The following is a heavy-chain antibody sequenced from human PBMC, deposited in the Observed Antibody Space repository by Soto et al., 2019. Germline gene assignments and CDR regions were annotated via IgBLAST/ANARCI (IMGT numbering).Heavy chain of an antibody. Sequence: SETLSLTCAVSSGSISSSNWWSWVRQPPGKGLEWIGEIYHSGSTNYNPSLKSRVTISVDKSKNQFSLKLSSVTAADTAVYYCARVVVYSRSSGVYYYYYSYMDVWGKGTTVTVSS. CDR2: IYHSGST. V-gene: IGHV4-4*02. D-gene: IGHD6-6*01. CDR1: SGSISSSNW. CDR3: ARVVVYSRSSGVYYYYYSYMDV. J-gene: IGHJ6*03.